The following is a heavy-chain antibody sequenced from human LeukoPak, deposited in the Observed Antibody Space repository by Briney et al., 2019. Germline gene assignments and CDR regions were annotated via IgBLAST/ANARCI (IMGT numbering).Heavy chain of an antibody. CDR3: ARGGPLIAATDY. CDR2: IYYSGST. D-gene: IGHD6-6*01. CDR1: GGSISSGGYY. V-gene: IGHV4-31*03. J-gene: IGHJ4*02. Sequence: SETLSLTCTVSGGSISSGGYYWSWIRQHPGKGLEWIGYIYYSGSTYYNPSLKSRVTISVDTSKNQFSLKLSSVTAADTAVYYCARGGPLIAATDYWGQGTLVTVSS.